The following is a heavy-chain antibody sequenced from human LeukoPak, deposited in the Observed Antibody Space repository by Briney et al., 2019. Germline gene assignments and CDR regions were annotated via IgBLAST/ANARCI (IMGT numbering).Heavy chain of an antibody. CDR1: GFTFSSYS. CDR3: ARLPNYYDSSGSA. Sequence: PGGSLRLSCAASGFTFSSYSMNWVRQAPGKGLEWVSSISSSSSYIYYADSVKGRFTISRDNAKNSLYLQMNSLRAEDTAVYYCARLPNYYDSSGSAWGQGTLVTVSS. D-gene: IGHD3-22*01. J-gene: IGHJ5*02. CDR2: ISSSSSYI. V-gene: IGHV3-21*01.